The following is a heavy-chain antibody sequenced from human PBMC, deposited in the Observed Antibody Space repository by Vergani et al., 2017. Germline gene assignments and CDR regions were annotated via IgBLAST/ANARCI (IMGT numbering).Heavy chain of an antibody. D-gene: IGHD3-10*01. Sequence: QVQLVESGGGVVQPGRSLRLSCAASGFTFSSYAMHWVRQAPGKGLEWVAVISYDGSNKYYADSVKGRFTISRDNSKITLYLQMNSLRAEDTAVYYCAKDMGSITMVRGVTDYWGQGTLVTVSS. CDR2: ISYDGSNK. CDR1: GFTFSSYA. J-gene: IGHJ4*02. V-gene: IGHV3-30-3*01. CDR3: AKDMGSITMVRGVTDY.